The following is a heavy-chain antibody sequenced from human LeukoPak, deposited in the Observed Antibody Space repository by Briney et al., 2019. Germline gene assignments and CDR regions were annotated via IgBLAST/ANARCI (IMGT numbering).Heavy chain of an antibody. J-gene: IGHJ4*02. CDR2: ISYGGSNK. Sequence: GRSLRLSCAASGFTFSSYAMHWVRQAPGKGLEWVAVISYGGSNKYYADSVKGRFTISRDNSKNTLYLQMNSLRAEDTAVYYCARVNGPDSSGYYVDYWGQGTLVTVSS. CDR3: ARVNGPDSSGYYVDY. CDR1: GFTFSSYA. D-gene: IGHD3-22*01. V-gene: IGHV3-30-3*01.